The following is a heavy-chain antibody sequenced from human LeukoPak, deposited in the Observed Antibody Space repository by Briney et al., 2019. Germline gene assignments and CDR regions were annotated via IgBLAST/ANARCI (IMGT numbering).Heavy chain of an antibody. CDR2: IYYSGST. Sequence: SETLSLTCTVSGGSISSYYWSWIRPPPGKGLEWIGYIYYSGSTNYNPSLKSRVTISVDTSKNQFSLKLSSVTAADTAVYYCARVGSSGWYFGGFEYWGQGTLVTVSS. CDR1: GGSISSYY. CDR3: ARVGSSGWYFGGFEY. D-gene: IGHD6-19*01. J-gene: IGHJ4*02. V-gene: IGHV4-59*01.